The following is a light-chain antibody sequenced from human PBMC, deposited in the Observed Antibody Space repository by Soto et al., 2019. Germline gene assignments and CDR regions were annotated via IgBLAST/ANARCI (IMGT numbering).Light chain of an antibody. Sequence: DILMTQSPSTLSASVGDRVTITCRASQSLASRLAWYQQKPGKAPNVLIYDASTLQSGVPLRFSGSGSGTEFTLTISSLQPDDFATYYCQQYNSFPTFGQGTKVDIK. CDR1: QSLASR. CDR3: QQYNSFPT. J-gene: IGKJ1*01. V-gene: IGKV1-5*01. CDR2: DAS.